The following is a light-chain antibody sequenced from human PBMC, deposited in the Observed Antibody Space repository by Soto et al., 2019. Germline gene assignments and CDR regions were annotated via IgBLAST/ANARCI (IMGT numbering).Light chain of an antibody. V-gene: IGLV4-60*02. CDR2: LEGSGTY. CDR1: SGHSSYI. Sequence: QPVLTQSSSASASLGSSVKLTCTLSSGHSSYIIAWHQQQPGKAPRYLMKLEGSGTYNKGSGVPDRFSGSSSGADRYLTISNFQFEDEADYYCKTWDTNTRVFGGGTKLTVL. CDR3: KTWDTNTRV. J-gene: IGLJ2*01.